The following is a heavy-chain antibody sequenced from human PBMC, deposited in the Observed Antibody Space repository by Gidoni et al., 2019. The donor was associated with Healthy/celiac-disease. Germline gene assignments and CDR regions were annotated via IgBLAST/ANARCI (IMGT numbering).Heavy chain of an antibody. J-gene: IGHJ5*02. D-gene: IGHD3-10*01. CDR3: ARDGFMVRGPKGWFDP. V-gene: IGHV4-31*03. Sequence: QVQLQESGPGLVKPSQTLSLTCTVSGGSISSGGYYWSWIRQHPGKGLEWIGYIYYSGSTYYNPSLKSRVTISVDTSKNQFSLKLSSVTAADTAVYYCARDGFMVRGPKGWFDPWGQGTLVTVSS. CDR2: IYYSGST. CDR1: GGSISSGGYY.